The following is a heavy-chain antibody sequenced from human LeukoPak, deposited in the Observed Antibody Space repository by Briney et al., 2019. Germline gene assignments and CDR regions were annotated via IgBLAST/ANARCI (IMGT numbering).Heavy chain of an antibody. J-gene: IGHJ4*02. V-gene: IGHV3-20*04. D-gene: IGHD4-17*01. CDR3: ARAQTYGDSRLLLDY. Sequence: PGGSLRLSCAASGFTFSSYSMNWVRQAPGKGLEWVSGINWNGGSTGYADSVEGRFTIFRDNAKNSQYLQMNSLRVEDTALYYCARAQTYGDSRLLLDYRGQGTLVTVSS. CDR2: INWNGGST. CDR1: GFTFSSYS.